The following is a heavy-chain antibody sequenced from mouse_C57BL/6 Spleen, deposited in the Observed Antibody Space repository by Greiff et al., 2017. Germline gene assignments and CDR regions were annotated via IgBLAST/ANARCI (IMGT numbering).Heavy chain of an antibody. CDR1: GFTFSSYT. D-gene: IGHD2-3*01. J-gene: IGHJ4*01. Sequence: EVQLMESGGGLVKPGGSLKLSCAASGFTFSSYTMSWVRQTPEKRLEWVATISGGGGNTYYPDSVKGRFTIARDNAKNTLYLQMSSLRSEDTAFYYCARDGDGYYDAMGDWGQGTSVTVSS. CDR3: ARDGDGYYDAMGD. CDR2: ISGGGGNT. V-gene: IGHV5-9*01.